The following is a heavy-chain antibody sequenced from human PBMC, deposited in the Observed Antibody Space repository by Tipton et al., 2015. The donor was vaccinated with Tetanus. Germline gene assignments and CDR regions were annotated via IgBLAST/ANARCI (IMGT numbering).Heavy chain of an antibody. CDR3: ARADYNLARKGPFDS. J-gene: IGHJ4*02. CDR2: IYYSGST. D-gene: IGHD5-12*01. CDR1: GGSISGSNYF. V-gene: IGHV4-30-4*08. Sequence: GLVKPSQTLSLTCSVSGGSISGSNYFWNWIRQQPGKGPEWIGYIYYSGSTHYNPSLKGRVTMSVDTSKNQFSLSLTSVTAADTAVYYCARADYNLARKGPFDSWGQGTQVIVS.